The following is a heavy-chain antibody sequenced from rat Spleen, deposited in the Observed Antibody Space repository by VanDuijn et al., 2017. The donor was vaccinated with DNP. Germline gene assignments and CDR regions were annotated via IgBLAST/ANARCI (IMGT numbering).Heavy chain of an antibody. V-gene: IGHV5-19*01. Sequence: EVQLVESGGGPVQPGRSLKLSCVASGFIFSNYGMHWIRQAPTKGLEWVASISPSGGSTYYRDSVKGRFTISRDNAKNTLYLQMDSLRSEDTATYYCARSWGDDGYPPFAYWGQGTLVTVSS. J-gene: IGHJ3*01. CDR1: GFIFSNYG. CDR3: ARSWGDDGYPPFAY. D-gene: IGHD1-12*03. CDR2: ISPSGGST.